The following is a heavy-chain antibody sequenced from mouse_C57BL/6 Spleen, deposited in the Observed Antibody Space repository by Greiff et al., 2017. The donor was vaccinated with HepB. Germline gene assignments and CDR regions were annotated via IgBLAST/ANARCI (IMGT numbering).Heavy chain of an antibody. CDR3: TSYYYGSKFAY. CDR1: VFNIKDDY. D-gene: IGHD1-1*01. CDR2: IDPENGDT. Sequence: VQLKQSGAELVRPGASVKLSCTASVFNIKDDYMHWVKQRPEQGLEWIGWIDPENGDTEYASKFQGKATITADTSSNTAYLQLSSLTSEDTAVYYCTSYYYGSKFAYWGQGTLVTVSA. V-gene: IGHV14-4*01. J-gene: IGHJ3*01.